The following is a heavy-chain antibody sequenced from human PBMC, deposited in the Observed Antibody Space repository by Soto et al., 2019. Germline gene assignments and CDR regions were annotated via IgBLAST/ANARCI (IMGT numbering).Heavy chain of an antibody. CDR1: GFTFSNYW. CDR3: AREDWYFDL. J-gene: IGHJ2*01. Sequence: ESGGDLVQPGGSLRLSCAASGFTFSNYWMSWVRQAPGKGLEWVANIQEDGGGRYYVDSVKGRFTISRDNGENSLFLQMNSLRAEDTAVYYCAREDWYFDLWGRGTLVIVSS. V-gene: IGHV3-7*01. CDR2: IQEDGGGR.